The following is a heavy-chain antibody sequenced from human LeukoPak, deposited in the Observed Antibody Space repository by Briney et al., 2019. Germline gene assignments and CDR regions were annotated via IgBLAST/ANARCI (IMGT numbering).Heavy chain of an antibody. CDR2: INPSGGST. CDR1: GYTFTSYY. J-gene: IGHJ4*02. CDR3: ARDAANYYDSSGYYHYGGAY. Sequence: ASVKVSCKXSGYTFTSYYMHWVRQAPGQGLEWMGIINPSGGSTSYAQKFQGRVTMTRDTSTSTVYMELSSLRSEDTAVYYCARDAANYYDSSGYYHYGGAYWGQGTLVTVSS. D-gene: IGHD3-22*01. V-gene: IGHV1-46*01.